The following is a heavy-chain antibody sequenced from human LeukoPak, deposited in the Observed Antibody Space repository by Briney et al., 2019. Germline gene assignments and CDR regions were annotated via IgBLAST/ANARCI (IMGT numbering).Heavy chain of an antibody. D-gene: IGHD2-2*01. CDR3: AGGPTSTSSLDV. CDR1: GAPFSGYY. CDR2: INHRGST. Sequence: SETLSLTCAVYGAPFSGYYWSWTRQPPGKGLEWIGEINHRGSTQYNPSLNSRVSISVDTSKNQFSLGLTSVTAADTAVYYCAGGPTSTSSLDVWGRGTTVTVSS. V-gene: IGHV4-34*01. J-gene: IGHJ6*04.